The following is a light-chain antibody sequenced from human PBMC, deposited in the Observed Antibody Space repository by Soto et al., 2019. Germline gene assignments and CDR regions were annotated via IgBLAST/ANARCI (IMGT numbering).Light chain of an antibody. J-gene: IGKJ2*01. Sequence: DIQMTQSPSSLSASVGDRVTITCRASQSIYSSLNWYHQKPGKAPKLLIYAASNLQSGVPSRFSGSGSGTDFTLSISSLQPEVFATYYCQQSYSAPYTFGQGTKLEI. CDR1: QSIYSS. CDR3: QQSYSAPYT. V-gene: IGKV1-39*01. CDR2: AAS.